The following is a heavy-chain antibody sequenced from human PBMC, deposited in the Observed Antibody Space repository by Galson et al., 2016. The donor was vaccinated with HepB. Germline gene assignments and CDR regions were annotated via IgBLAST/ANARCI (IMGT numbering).Heavy chain of an antibody. Sequence: SETLSLTCTVSGGSISRSSFFWGWIRQPPGKGLEWIGTIYYGGSTYYNPSLKSRVTISVDTSKNQFSLKLSSVTAADTAVYYCARQYGEYDWFDPWGQGTLVTVSS. CDR3: ARQYGEYDWFDP. J-gene: IGHJ5*02. D-gene: IGHD4-17*01. CDR2: IYYGGST. CDR1: GGSISRSSFF. V-gene: IGHV4-39*01.